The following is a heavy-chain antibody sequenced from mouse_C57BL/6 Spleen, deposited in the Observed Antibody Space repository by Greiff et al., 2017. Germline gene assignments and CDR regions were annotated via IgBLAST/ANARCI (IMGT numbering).Heavy chain of an antibody. J-gene: IGHJ4*01. D-gene: IGHD1-1*01. CDR2: INPNNGGT. V-gene: IGHV1-26*01. Sequence: EVQLQQSGPELVKPGASVKISCKASGYTFTDYYMNWVKQSHGKSLEWIGDINPNNGGTSYNQKFKGKATLTVDKSSSTAYMELRSLTSEDSAVYYCARLPIGSSRYAMDYWGQGTSVTVSS. CDR1: GYTFTDYY. CDR3: ARLPIGSSRYAMDY.